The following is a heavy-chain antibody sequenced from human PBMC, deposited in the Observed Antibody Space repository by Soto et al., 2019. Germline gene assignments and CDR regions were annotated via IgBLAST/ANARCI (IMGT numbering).Heavy chain of an antibody. V-gene: IGHV1-69*02. CDR3: TPGRRSAEVFDI. J-gene: IGHJ3*02. CDR2: IIPMFDIA. D-gene: IGHD4-17*01. Sequence: QVQLVQSGVEVKKPGSSVKVSCKASGGSFRTYTIFWVRQAPGQGLEWMGRIIPMFDIANYAQKFQGRVTFKADKWAGTVYMEKSRITSDNTAIYFWTPGRRSAEVFDIWGQGTWVTVSS. CDR1: GGSFRTYT.